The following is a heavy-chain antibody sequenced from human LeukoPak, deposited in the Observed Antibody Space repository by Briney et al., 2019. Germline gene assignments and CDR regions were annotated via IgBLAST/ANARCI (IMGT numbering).Heavy chain of an antibody. V-gene: IGHV3-30*02. J-gene: IGHJ3*02. CDR3: AKESGAAAGPIDAFDI. Sequence: PGGSLRLSCAASGFTFSSYGMHCVRHAPGKGLEWVAFIRYDGSNKYYADSVKGRFTISRDNSKNTLYLQMNSLRAEDTAVYYCAKESGAAAGPIDAFDIWGQGTMVTVSS. CDR1: GFTFSSYG. CDR2: IRYDGSNK. D-gene: IGHD6-13*01.